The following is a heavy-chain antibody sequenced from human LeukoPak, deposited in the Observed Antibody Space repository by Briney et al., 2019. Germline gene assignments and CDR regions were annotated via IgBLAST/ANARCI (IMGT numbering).Heavy chain of an antibody. Sequence: GASVKVSCKASGYTFTSYGISWVRQAPGQGLEWMGWISAYNGNTNYAQKLQGRVTMTTDTSTSTAYMELRSLRSDDTAVYYCARDLAPKFRGAPEIGYWGQGTLVTVSS. V-gene: IGHV1-18*01. J-gene: IGHJ4*02. D-gene: IGHD3-10*01. CDR2: ISAYNGNT. CDR3: ARDLAPKFRGAPEIGY. CDR1: GYTFTSYG.